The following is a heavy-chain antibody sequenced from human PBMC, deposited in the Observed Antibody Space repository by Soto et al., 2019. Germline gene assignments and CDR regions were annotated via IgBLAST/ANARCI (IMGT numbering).Heavy chain of an antibody. J-gene: IGHJ4*02. D-gene: IGHD5-12*01. Sequence: PGGSLNLSCAASGFTFSSYGMHWVRQAPGKGLEWVAVISYDGSNKYYADSVKGRFTISRDNAESMLYLQMNSLRVEDTAVYYCVRLGGYNEFDFWGQGTLVTVSS. CDR2: ISYDGSNK. CDR1: GFTFSSYG. CDR3: VRLGGYNEFDF. V-gene: IGHV3-30*03.